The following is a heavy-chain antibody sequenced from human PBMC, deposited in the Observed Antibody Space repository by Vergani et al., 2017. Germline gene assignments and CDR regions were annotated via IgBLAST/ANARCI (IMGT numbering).Heavy chain of an antibody. CDR3: ARSRIYYGAGSPDY. V-gene: IGHV4-59*02. D-gene: IGHD3-10*01. CDR2: VSFRGDT. Sequence: QLQLQESGPGLVKPSETLALTCTVSGASVNSYYWSWIRQPPGKGLEWMGYVSFRGDTLYDPSVKGRMTISLNTSSNQFSLYLTSVTAADTAVYYCARSRIYYGAGSPDYWGQGTLVTVPS. J-gene: IGHJ4*02. CDR1: GASVNSYY.